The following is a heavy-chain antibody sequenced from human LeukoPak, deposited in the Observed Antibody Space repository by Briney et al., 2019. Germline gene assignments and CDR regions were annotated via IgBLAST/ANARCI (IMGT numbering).Heavy chain of an antibody. CDR1: GGSVSSGSYY. D-gene: IGHD4-17*01. J-gene: IGHJ4*02. CDR2: IYYSGST. V-gene: IGHV4-61*01. Sequence: SETLSLTCTVSGGSVSSGSYYWSWIQQPPGKGLEWIGYIYYSGSTNYNPSLKSRVTISVDTSKNQFSLKLSSVTAADTAVYYCARALGGDYVPLYYFDYWGQGTLVTVSS. CDR3: ARALGGDYVPLYYFDY.